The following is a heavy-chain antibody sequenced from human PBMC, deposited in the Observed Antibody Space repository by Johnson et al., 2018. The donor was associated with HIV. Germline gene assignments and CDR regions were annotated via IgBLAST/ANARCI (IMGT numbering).Heavy chain of an antibody. CDR2: IYSGDTT. J-gene: IGHJ3*02. Sequence: VQLVESGGGLVQPGGSLRLSCASGFTVSTNYMSWVRQAPGKGLEWVSVIYSGDTTYYADSVKGRFTISRDNSKNTLYLQMNSLRAEDTAVYYCARADSYGAFDIWGLGTKVTVSS. CDR1: GFTVSTNY. D-gene: IGHD5-18*01. CDR3: ARADSYGAFDI. V-gene: IGHV3-66*01.